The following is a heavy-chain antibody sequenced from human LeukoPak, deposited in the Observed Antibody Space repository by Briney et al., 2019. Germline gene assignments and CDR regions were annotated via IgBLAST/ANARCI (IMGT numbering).Heavy chain of an antibody. CDR2: ITGSDGST. D-gene: IGHD1-14*01. J-gene: IGHJ6*02. V-gene: IGHV3-23*01. Sequence: GGSLRLSCAASGFTFSTYGMRWVRQAPGKGLEWVSAITGSDGSTYYAGSVKGRFTISRDNSKNTLYLQMNSLRAEDTAVYYCAKGTGKYYYYGMDVWGQGTTVTVSS. CDR3: AKGTGKYYYYGMDV. CDR1: GFTFSTYG.